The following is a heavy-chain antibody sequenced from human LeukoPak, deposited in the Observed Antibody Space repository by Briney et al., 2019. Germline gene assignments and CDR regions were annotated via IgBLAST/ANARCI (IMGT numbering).Heavy chain of an antibody. Sequence: PGGSLRLSCAASGFTFRNHWMHWVRQAPGKGLVWVSRIKGDGSTTTYAESVKGRFTISRDNAKNTLYLQMNSLRGEDTAVYYCTRDAAGLDYWGQGTLVTVSS. CDR3: TRDAAGLDY. J-gene: IGHJ4*02. CDR1: GFTFRNHW. CDR2: IKGDGSTT. V-gene: IGHV3-74*01. D-gene: IGHD1-14*01.